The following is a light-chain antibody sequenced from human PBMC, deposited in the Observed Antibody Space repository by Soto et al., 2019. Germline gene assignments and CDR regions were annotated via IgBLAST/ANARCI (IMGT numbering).Light chain of an antibody. CDR3: QQYGSSPLFT. CDR1: QTVSSNY. V-gene: IGKV3-20*01. J-gene: IGKJ3*01. Sequence: EIVLTQSPGTLSLSPGERVTLSCRASQTVSSNYLAWYQQKPGQAPRLLIYGASSRAAGVPDRFSGRGSGTDFTLTISSLEPEDFAMYYCQQYGSSPLFTFGPGTKVDI. CDR2: GAS.